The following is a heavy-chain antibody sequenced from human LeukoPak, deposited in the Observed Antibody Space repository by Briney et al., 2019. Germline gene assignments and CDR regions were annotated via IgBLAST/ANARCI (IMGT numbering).Heavy chain of an antibody. CDR1: GFTFSSYA. CDR3: AKGYYYGSGSHY. V-gene: IGHV3-23*01. CDR2: ISGSGGST. D-gene: IGHD3-10*01. Sequence: PGGSLRLSCAASGFTFSSYAMSWVRQAPGKGLEGVSAISGSGGSTYYADSVKGRFTISRDNSKNTLYLQMNSLRAEDTSVYYCAKGYYYGSGSHYWGQGTLVTVSS. J-gene: IGHJ4*02.